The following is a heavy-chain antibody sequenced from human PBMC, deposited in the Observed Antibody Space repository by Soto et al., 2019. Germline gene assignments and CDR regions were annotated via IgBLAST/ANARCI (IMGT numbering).Heavy chain of an antibody. CDR3: ARDRGRGVVGRQLAPYGMDV. Sequence: PSETLSLTCTVSGGSISSGDYYWSWIRQPPGKGLEWIGYIYYSGSTYYNPSLKSRVTISVDTSKNQFSLKLSSVTAADTAVYYCARDRGRGVVGRQLAPYGMDVWGQGTTVTVSS. CDR2: IYYSGST. J-gene: IGHJ6*02. CDR1: GGSISSGDYY. D-gene: IGHD1-1*01. V-gene: IGHV4-30-4*01.